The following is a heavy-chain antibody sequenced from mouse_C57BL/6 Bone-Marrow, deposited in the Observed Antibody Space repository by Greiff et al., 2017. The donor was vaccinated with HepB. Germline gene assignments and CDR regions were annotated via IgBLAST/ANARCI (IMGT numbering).Heavy chain of an antibody. J-gene: IGHJ1*03. CDR2: IDPEDGET. CDR1: GFNIKDYY. CDR3: AAMMTTRRRSHWYFDV. D-gene: IGHD2-4*01. V-gene: IGHV14-2*01. Sequence: VQLKESGAELVKPGASVKLSCTASGFNIKDYYMHWVKQRTEQGLEWIGRIDPEDGETKYAPKFQGKATITADTSSNTAYLQLSSLTSEDTAVYYCAAMMTTRRRSHWYFDVWGTGTTVTVSS.